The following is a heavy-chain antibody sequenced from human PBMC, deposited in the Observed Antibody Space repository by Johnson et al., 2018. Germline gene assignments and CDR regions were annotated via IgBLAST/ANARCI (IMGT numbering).Heavy chain of an antibody. V-gene: IGHV3-66*02. J-gene: IGHJ1*01. CDR2: IYSGGTT. D-gene: IGHD3-9*01. CDR1: GFTVTSNY. CDR3: AKDGRLLRYFDWACLFQH. Sequence: VQLVQSGGGVVQPGRSLRLSCAASGFTVTSNYMTWVRQAPGKGLEWVSVIYSGGTTYYADSVKGRFTISTDNSKNTLYLQMNRLRAEDTAVYYCAKDGRLLRYFDWACLFQHWCQGTLVTVSS.